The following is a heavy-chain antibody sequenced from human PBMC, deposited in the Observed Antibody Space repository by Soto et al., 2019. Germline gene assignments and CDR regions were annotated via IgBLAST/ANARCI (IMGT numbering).Heavy chain of an antibody. Sequence: EVQLVESGGGLVQPGGSLRLSCAASGFTFSSYSMNWVRQAPGKGLEWVSYISSSSSTIYYADSLKGRFTISRDNAKNSLYLQMNSLRAEDTAVYYCARDSPGYCSGGSCYSGYFQHWGQGTLVTVSS. CDR1: GFTFSSYS. V-gene: IGHV3-48*01. CDR3: ARDSPGYCSGGSCYSGYFQH. CDR2: ISSSSSTI. D-gene: IGHD2-15*01. J-gene: IGHJ1*01.